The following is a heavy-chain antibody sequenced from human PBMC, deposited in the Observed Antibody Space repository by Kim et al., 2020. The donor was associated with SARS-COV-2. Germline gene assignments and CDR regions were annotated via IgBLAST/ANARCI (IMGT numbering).Heavy chain of an antibody. CDR1: GFTFSRYE. V-gene: IGHV3-48*03. Sequence: GGSLRLSCAASGFTFSRYEMNWVRQAPGKGLEWVSYISTGGSNIYYADSVKGRFTISRDNAKNSLYLQMNSLRAEDTAVYYCVRVMPVGGVYLDCWGQGTLVTVSS. J-gene: IGHJ4*02. CDR3: VRVMPVGGVYLDC. CDR2: ISTGGSNI. D-gene: IGHD2-8*02.